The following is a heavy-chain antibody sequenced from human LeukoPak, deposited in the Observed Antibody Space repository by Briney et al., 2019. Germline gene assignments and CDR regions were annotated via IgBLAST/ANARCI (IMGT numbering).Heavy chain of an antibody. J-gene: IGHJ5*02. Sequence: SQTLSLTCTVSGGSISSGGYYWSWIRQHPGKGLEWIGYIYYSGTTYYNPSLKSRVTISLDTSRNQFSLQLSSVTAADTAVYYCARAGNRQSNWFDPWGQGTLVTVSS. D-gene: IGHD1-14*01. V-gene: IGHV4-31*03. CDR2: IYYSGTT. CDR1: GGSISSGGYY. CDR3: ARAGNRQSNWFDP.